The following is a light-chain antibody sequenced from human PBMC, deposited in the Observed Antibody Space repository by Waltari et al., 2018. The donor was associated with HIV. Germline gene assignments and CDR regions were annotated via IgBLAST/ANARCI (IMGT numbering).Light chain of an antibody. Sequence: QSVLTQPPSVSGAPGQRVTIPCTGSSSNIGAGYDVHWYQPIPGTAPKLLISGNSRRPAGVPDRFPGSKSGTAASLAITGLQAEDEADYYCQSYDSSLSVWVFGGGTKLTVL. CDR2: GNS. CDR3: QSYDSSLSVWV. J-gene: IGLJ3*02. CDR1: SSNIGAGYD. V-gene: IGLV1-40*01.